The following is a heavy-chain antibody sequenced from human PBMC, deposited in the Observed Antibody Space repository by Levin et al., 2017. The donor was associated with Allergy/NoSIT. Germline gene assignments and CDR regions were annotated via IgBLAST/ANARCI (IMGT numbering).Heavy chain of an antibody. J-gene: IGHJ5*02. V-gene: IGHV5-51*01. CDR2: IYPGDSDT. D-gene: IGHD2-15*01. Sequence: HGESLKISCKGSGYSFTSYWIGWVRQMPGKGLEWMGIIYPGDSDTRYSPSFQGQVTISADKSISTAYLQWSSLKASDTAMYYCAILHCSGGSCHTKNWFDPWGQGTLVTVSS. CDR3: AILHCSGGSCHTKNWFDP. CDR1: GYSFTSYW.